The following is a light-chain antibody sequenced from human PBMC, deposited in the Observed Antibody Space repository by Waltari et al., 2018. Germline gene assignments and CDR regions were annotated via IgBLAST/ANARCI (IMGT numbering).Light chain of an antibody. Sequence: DIQMTQSPSSLSASVGDSVTFTCRASQNISKFLNWYQQKPRKAPKLLIYAASTLKGGVPLRFSGSGSGTEFTLTITDLQAEDSATYFCQQTYNTPPISFGHGARLFIK. V-gene: IGKV1-39*01. CDR1: QNISKF. J-gene: IGKJ5*01. CDR3: QQTYNTPPIS. CDR2: AAS.